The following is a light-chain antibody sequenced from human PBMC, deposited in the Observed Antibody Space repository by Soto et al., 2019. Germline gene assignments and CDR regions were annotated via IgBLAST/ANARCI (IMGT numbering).Light chain of an antibody. CDR1: SSDVGSYNL. CDR2: EGS. Sequence: QSVLTQPACVSGSPGQSFTISCTGTSSDVGSYNLVSWYQQHPGKAPKLMIYEGSKRPSGVSNRFSGSKSGNTASLTISGLQAEDGADHYCCSYAGSSTCVFGGGTKVTVL. CDR3: CSYAGSSTCV. V-gene: IGLV2-23*01. J-gene: IGLJ3*02.